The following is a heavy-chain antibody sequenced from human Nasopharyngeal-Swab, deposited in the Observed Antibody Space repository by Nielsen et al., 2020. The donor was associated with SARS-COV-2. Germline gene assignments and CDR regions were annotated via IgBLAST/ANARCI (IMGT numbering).Heavy chain of an antibody. D-gene: IGHD3-3*01. CDR2: ISLSGPTK. CDR1: GFTFSDYY. Sequence: GESLKISCSASGFTFSDYYLTWVRQTPGKGLQWVSHISLSGPTKYSADSVKGRFTISRDNARNTLLLRMSSLTADDTAIYYCARAPAGVAVPLIDYWGQGTLVTVSS. J-gene: IGHJ4*02. CDR3: ARAPAGVAVPLIDY. V-gene: IGHV3-11*01.